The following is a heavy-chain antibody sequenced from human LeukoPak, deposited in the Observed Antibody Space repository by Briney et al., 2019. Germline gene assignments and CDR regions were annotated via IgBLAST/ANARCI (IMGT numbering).Heavy chain of an antibody. CDR3: ARDYPGGERSAAGTSYFDY. V-gene: IGHV4-34*01. Sequence: KPSETLSLTCAVYGGSFSGYYWSWIRQPPGKGLEWIGSIYYSGSTYYNPSLKSRVTISVDTSKNQFSLKLSSVTAADTAVYYCARDYPGGERSAAGTSYFDYWGQGTLVTVSS. CDR2: IYYSGST. D-gene: IGHD6-13*01. J-gene: IGHJ4*02. CDR1: GGSFSGYY.